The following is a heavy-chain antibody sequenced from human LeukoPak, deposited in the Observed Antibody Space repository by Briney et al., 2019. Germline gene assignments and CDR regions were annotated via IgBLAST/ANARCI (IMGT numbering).Heavy chain of an antibody. D-gene: IGHD5-18*01. CDR2: TNQDGTEK. J-gene: IGHJ3*02. CDR1: GFTFSTYW. CDR3: ATDRGYSTFDI. V-gene: IGHV3-7*05. Sequence: GGSLRLSCAASGFTFSTYWMSWVRQAPGKGLEWVANTNQDGTEKNYVDSVKGRFTISRDNAENSLYLQINSLRAEDTAVYYCATDRGYSTFDIWGQGTMVTVSS.